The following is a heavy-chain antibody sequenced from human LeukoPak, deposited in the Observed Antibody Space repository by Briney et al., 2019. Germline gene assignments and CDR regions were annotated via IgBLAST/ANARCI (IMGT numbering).Heavy chain of an antibody. CDR3: ARDGGYSYGPVYYYYGMDV. D-gene: IGHD5-18*01. CDR2: IYYSGST. J-gene: IGHJ6*02. CDR1: GGSISSYY. V-gene: IGHV4-59*01. Sequence: SETLSLTCTVSGGSISSYYWSWIRQPPGKGLEWSGYIYYSGSTNYNPSLKSRVTISVDTSKNQFSLKLSSVTAADTAVYYGARDGGYSYGPVYYYYGMDVWGQGTTVTVSS.